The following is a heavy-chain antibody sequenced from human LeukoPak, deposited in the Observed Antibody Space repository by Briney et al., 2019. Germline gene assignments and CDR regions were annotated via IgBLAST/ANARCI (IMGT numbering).Heavy chain of an antibody. V-gene: IGHV4-34*01. J-gene: IGHJ6*03. D-gene: IGHD6-6*01. CDR1: GGSFSGYY. CDR3: ARAARTYYMDV. CDR2: INHSGST. Sequence: PSETLSLTCAVYGGSFSGYYWSWIRQPPGKGLEWIGEINHSGSTIYNPSLKSRVTISVDTSKNQFSLKLSSVTAADTAVYYCARAARTYYMDVWGKGTTVTVSS.